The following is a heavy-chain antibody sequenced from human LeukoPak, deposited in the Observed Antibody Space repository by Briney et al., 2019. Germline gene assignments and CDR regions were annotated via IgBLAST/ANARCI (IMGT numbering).Heavy chain of an antibody. J-gene: IGHJ4*02. CDR1: GFTFSSYE. CDR3: ARGYGELPDY. V-gene: IGHV3-21*01. CDR2: ISSSSSYI. D-gene: IGHD1-26*01. Sequence: GGSLRLSCAASGFTFSSYEMNWVRQAPGKGLEWVSSISSSSSYIYYADSVKGRFTISRDNAKNSLYLQMNSLRAEDTAVYYCARGYGELPDYWGQGTLVTVSS.